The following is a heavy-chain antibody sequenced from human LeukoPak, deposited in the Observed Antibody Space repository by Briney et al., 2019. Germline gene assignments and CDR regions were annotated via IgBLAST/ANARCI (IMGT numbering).Heavy chain of an antibody. V-gene: IGHV4-59*11. D-gene: IGHD4-17*01. CDR3: ARDLVTVTKGFDT. Sequence: PSETLSLTCAVSDDSFSRHYWTWIRQPPGKGLEWIGYISYIGSTNYNPSLNSRVTISIGTSKNQFSLKLSSVTAADTAVYYCARDLVTVTKGFDTWGQGTMVSVSS. CDR2: ISYIGST. CDR1: DDSFSRHY. J-gene: IGHJ3*02.